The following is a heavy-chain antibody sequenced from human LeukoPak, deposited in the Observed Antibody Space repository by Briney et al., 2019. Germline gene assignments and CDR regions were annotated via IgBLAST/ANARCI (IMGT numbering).Heavy chain of an antibody. V-gene: IGHV1-18*01. Sequence: VASVKVSCKASAYTFTSYGITWVRQAPGQGLEWMGWISAYNGHTNYAQKLQGRVTMTTDTSTSTAYMELRSLRSDDTAVYYCARDLPAYDSTGQNWNCGYWGQGTLVTVSS. D-gene: IGHD3-22*01. CDR2: ISAYNGHT. CDR3: ARDLPAYDSTGQNWNCGY. CDR1: AYTFTSYG. J-gene: IGHJ4*02.